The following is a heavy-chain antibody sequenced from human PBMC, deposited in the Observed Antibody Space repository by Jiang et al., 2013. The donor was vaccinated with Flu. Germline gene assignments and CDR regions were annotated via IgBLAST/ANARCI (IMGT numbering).Heavy chain of an antibody. Sequence: VAVISYDGSNKYYADSVKGRFTISRDNSKNTLYLQMNSLRAEDTAVYYCARDWGSDYGDYGVRIDYWGQGTLVTVSS. CDR3: ARDWGSDYGDYGVRIDY. J-gene: IGHJ4*02. V-gene: IGHV3-30-3*01. CDR2: ISYDGSNK. D-gene: IGHD4-17*01.